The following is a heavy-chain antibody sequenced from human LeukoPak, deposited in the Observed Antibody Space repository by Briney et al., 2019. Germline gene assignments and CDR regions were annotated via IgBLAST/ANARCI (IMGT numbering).Heavy chain of an antibody. CDR3: AREARDYGDYVYQYYYYYMDV. D-gene: IGHD4-17*01. Sequence: PSQTLSLTCTVSGGSISNNNYYWSWIRQPVGKGLEWIGRIHTGGSTNYNPSLKSRVTILVNASKNQFSLKLSSVTAADTAVYYCAREARDYGDYVYQYYYYYMDVWGKGTTVTISS. CDR2: IHTGGST. CDR1: GGSISNNNYY. V-gene: IGHV4-61*02. J-gene: IGHJ6*03.